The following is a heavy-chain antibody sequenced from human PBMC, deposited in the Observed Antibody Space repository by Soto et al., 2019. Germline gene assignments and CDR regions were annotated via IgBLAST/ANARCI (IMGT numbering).Heavy chain of an antibody. CDR1: GGSISSGDYY. Sequence: SETLSLTCTVSGGSISSGDYYWSWIRQPPGKGLEWIGYIYYSGSTYYNPSLKSRVTISVDTSKNQFSLKLSSVTAADTAVYYCARASIAAPKRFYYYYYGMDVWGQGTTVTVSS. D-gene: IGHD6-6*01. CDR3: ARASIAAPKRFYYYYYGMDV. J-gene: IGHJ6*02. CDR2: IYYSGST. V-gene: IGHV4-30-4*01.